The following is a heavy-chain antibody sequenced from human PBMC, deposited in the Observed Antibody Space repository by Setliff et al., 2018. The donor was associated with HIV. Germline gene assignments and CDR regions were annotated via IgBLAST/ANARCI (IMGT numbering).Heavy chain of an antibody. Sequence: GGSLRLSCVASGFTFSRYWMSWVRQAPGKGLEFVANIKEDGSVTNYADSVKGRFTISRDNAKNSLYLQMNSLRADDTAVYYCARDVRWNQDGGGYWGQGTLVTVSS. CDR1: GFTFSRYW. CDR2: IKEDGSVT. V-gene: IGHV3-7*03. D-gene: IGHD1-1*01. J-gene: IGHJ4*02. CDR3: ARDVRWNQDGGGY.